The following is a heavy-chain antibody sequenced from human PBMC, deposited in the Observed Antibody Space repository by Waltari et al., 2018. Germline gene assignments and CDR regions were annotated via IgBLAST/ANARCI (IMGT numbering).Heavy chain of an antibody. J-gene: IGHJ6*02. V-gene: IGHV3-23*01. D-gene: IGHD3-3*01. CDR3: ARRTLLRSGFERHYGMDV. CDR2: ISGSGGST. Sequence: EVQLLESGGGLVQPGGSLRLSCAASGFTFSSYAMSWVRPAPGTGLEWVSAISGSGGSTYYADSVKGRFTISRDNSKNTLYLQMNSLRAEDTAVYYCARRTLLRSGFERHYGMDVWGQGTTVTVSS. CDR1: GFTFSSYA.